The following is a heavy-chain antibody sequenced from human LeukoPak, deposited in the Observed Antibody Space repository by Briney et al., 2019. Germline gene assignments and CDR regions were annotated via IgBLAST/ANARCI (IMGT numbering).Heavy chain of an antibody. J-gene: IGHJ4*02. Sequence: GGSLRLSCAASGFTFSSYSMNWVRQAPGKGLEWVSYISSSSGTIYYADSVKGRFTISRDNAKNSLYLQMNSLRAEDTAVYYCARANSGSYYSDFDYWGQGTLVTVSS. D-gene: IGHD1-26*01. CDR2: ISSSSGTI. CDR3: ARANSGSYYSDFDY. V-gene: IGHV3-48*01. CDR1: GFTFSSYS.